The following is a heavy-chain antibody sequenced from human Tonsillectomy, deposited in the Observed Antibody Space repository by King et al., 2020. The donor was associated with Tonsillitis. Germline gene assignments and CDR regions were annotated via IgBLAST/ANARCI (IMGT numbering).Heavy chain of an antibody. V-gene: IGHV5-51*03. CDR3: ARLLDTVTPIDY. J-gene: IGHJ4*02. Sequence: DVQLVESGAEVKKPGESLKISCKGSGYSFSSNWIGWVRQMPGKGLEWMGIIYPGDSDTRYSPSFQGQVTISADKSITTAYLQWSSLKASDSAMYYCARLLDTVTPIDYWGQGTLVTVSS. CDR1: GYSFSSNW. D-gene: IGHD4-17*01. CDR2: IYPGDSDT.